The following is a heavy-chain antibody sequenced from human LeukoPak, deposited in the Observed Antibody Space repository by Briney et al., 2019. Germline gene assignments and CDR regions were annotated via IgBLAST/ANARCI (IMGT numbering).Heavy chain of an antibody. D-gene: IGHD3-22*01. V-gene: IGHV3-21*01. CDR3: ARDFWKHYYDSSGYSDLDY. Sequence: PGGSLRLSCAASGFTFSSYSMNWVRQAPGKGLEWVSAISGSGESTYYADSVKGRFTISRDNAKNSLYLQMNSLRAEDTAVYYCARDFWKHYYDSSGYSDLDYWGQGTLVTVSS. J-gene: IGHJ4*02. CDR1: GFTFSSYS. CDR2: ISGSGEST.